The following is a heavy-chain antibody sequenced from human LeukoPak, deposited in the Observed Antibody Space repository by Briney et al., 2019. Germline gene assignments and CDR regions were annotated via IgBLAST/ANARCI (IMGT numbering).Heavy chain of an antibody. V-gene: IGHV1-69*13. J-gene: IGHJ4*02. CDR2: IIPIFGTA. D-gene: IGHD6-13*01. Sequence: AASVKVSCKASGGTFSSYAISWVRQAPGQGLEWMGGIIPIFGTANYAQKFQGRVTITADESTSTAYMELSSLRSEDTAVYYCARDHTGRQLGIWGQGTLVTVSS. CDR3: ARDHTGRQLGI. CDR1: GGTFSSYA.